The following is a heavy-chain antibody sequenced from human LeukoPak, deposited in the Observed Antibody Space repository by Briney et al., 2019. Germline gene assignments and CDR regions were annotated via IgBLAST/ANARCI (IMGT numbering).Heavy chain of an antibody. CDR1: GYTFTSYG. CDR3: AGVAVAVAGTGDQFYFDY. Sequence: ASVKVSCKASGYTFTSYGISWVRQAPGQGLEWMGWISAYNGNTNYAQKLQGRVTMTTDTSTSTAYMELRSLRSDDTAVYYCAGVAVAVAGTGDQFYFDYWGQGTLVTVSS. V-gene: IGHV1-18*01. J-gene: IGHJ4*02. CDR2: ISAYNGNT. D-gene: IGHD6-19*01.